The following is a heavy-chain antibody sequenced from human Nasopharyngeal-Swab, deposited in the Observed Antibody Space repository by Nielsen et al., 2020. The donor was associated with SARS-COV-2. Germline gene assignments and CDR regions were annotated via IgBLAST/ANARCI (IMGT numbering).Heavy chain of an antibody. Sequence: GESLKISCAASGFTFSSYWMHWVRQAPGKGLVWVSRITPDGSSPSYADSVQGRFTISRDSAKNTLYLQLNSLRAEDTAVYYCARDKDWNGLDSWGQGTLVTVSS. CDR2: ITPDGSSP. CDR1: GFTFSSYW. CDR3: ARDKDWNGLDS. J-gene: IGHJ4*02. D-gene: IGHD1-1*01. V-gene: IGHV3-74*01.